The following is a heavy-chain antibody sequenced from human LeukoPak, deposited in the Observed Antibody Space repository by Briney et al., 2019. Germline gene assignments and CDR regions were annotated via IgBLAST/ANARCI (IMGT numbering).Heavy chain of an antibody. V-gene: IGHV4-31*03. J-gene: IGHJ4*02. CDR2: IYYNGNT. D-gene: IGHD3-22*01. CDR3: ARVKYYYDSGTYEYYFDY. Sequence: PSETLSLTCTVSSGPISSGGYYWSWIRQHPGKVLEWIGFIYYNGNTYYNPSLKSRITMSIDPSKTQFSLALSSVTAADTAVYYCARVKYYYDSGTYEYYFDYWGQGTLVSVSS. CDR1: SGPISSGGYY.